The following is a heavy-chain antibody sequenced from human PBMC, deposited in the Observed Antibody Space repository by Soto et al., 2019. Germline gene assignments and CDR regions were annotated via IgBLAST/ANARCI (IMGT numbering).Heavy chain of an antibody. CDR1: GYTFTSYG. J-gene: IGHJ5*02. CDR2: ISAYNGNT. V-gene: IGHV1-18*01. CDR3: AGAPHNWFDP. Sequence: ASVKPSCKASGYTFTSYGISWVRHAPGQGLEWMGWISAYNGNTNYAQKLQGRVTMTTDTSTSTAYMELRSLRSDDTAVYYCAGAPHNWFDPWGQGTLVTVSS.